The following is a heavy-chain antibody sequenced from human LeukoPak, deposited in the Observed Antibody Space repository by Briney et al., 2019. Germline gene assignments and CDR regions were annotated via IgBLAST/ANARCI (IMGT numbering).Heavy chain of an antibody. J-gene: IGHJ4*02. CDR1: KFTVSSNY. CDR2: IYSGGST. Sequence: GGSLRLSCAASKFTVSSNYMSWVRQAPGKGLEWVSVIYSGGSTYYADSVKGRFTISRDNSKNTLYLQMNGLRAEDTAVYYCAMGSIITLDYWGQGTLVTVSS. V-gene: IGHV3-66*01. D-gene: IGHD3-22*01. CDR3: AMGSIITLDY.